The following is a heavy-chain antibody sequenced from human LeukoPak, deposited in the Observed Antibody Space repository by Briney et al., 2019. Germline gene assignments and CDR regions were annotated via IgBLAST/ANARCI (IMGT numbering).Heavy chain of an antibody. CDR2: ISSSGSTI. D-gene: IGHD6-13*01. J-gene: IGHJ4*02. CDR1: GFTFSSYE. CDR3: ANCGGSWYPPLSV. V-gene: IGHV3-48*03. Sequence: VGSLRLSCAASGFTFSSYEMNWVRQAPGKGLEWVSYISSSGSTIYYADSVKGRFTISRDNAKNSLYLQMNSLRAEDTAVYYCANCGGSWYPPLSVWGQGTLVTVSS.